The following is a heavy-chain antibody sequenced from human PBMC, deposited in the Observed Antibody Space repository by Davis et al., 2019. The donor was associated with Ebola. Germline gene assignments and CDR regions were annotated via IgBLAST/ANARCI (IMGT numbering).Heavy chain of an antibody. CDR2: ISGSGGST. CDR1: GFTFSSYA. V-gene: IGHV3-23*01. Sequence: GESLKIPCAAPGFTFSSYAMSWVRQAPGKGLEWVSSISGSGGSTHAADSVKGRFTISRDNPQNTLYMQMNSLRAEDTAVYYCAKPPNNIVGAIYYFDYWGQGTLVTVSS. J-gene: IGHJ4*02. CDR3: AKPPNNIVGAIYYFDY. D-gene: IGHD1-26*01.